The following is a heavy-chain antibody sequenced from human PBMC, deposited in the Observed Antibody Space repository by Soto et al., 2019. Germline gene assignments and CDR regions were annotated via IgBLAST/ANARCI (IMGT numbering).Heavy chain of an antibody. Sequence: GGSLRLSCAASGFTFSSYAMSWVRQAPGKGLEWVSAISGSGGTTYYADSVKGRFTISRDNSKNTLYLQMNSRTAEDAAVYYCAEYRGWELLIGFDYWGQGTLVTVSS. CDR1: GFTFSSYA. D-gene: IGHD1-26*01. V-gene: IGHV3-23*01. J-gene: IGHJ4*02. CDR2: ISGSGGTT. CDR3: AEYRGWELLIGFDY.